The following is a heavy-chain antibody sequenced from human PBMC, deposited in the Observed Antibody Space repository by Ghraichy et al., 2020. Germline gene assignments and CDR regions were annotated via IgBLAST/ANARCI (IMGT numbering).Heavy chain of an antibody. CDR2: ISSSGSTI. V-gene: IGHV3-11*01. D-gene: IGHD2-15*01. Sequence: GGSLRLSCAASGFTFSDYYMSWIRQAPGKGLEWVSYISSSGSTIYYADSVKGRFTISRDNAKNSLYLQMNSLRAEDTAVYYCARVGRGGYSGYDPADIVVVVAASDAFDIWGQGTMVTVSS. CDR1: GFTFSDYY. CDR3: ARVGRGGYSGYDPADIVVVVAASDAFDI. J-gene: IGHJ3*02.